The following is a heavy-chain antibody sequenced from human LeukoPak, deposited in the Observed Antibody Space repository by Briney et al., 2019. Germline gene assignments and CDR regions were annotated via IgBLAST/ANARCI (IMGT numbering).Heavy chain of an antibody. D-gene: IGHD4-17*01. J-gene: IGHJ3*02. CDR3: ARGSLDYGDYFAFDI. V-gene: IGHV3-23*01. CDR2: IRGSGDIT. Sequence: GGSLRLSCAASGFTFSTYAMSWVRQAPGKGLEWVSAIRGSGDITDYADSVKGRFTISRDNSKNTLYLQMNSLRAEDTAVYYCARGSLDYGDYFAFDIWGQGTMVTVSS. CDR1: GFTFSTYA.